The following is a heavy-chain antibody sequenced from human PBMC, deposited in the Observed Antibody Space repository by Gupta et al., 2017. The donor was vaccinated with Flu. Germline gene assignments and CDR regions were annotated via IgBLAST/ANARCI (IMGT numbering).Heavy chain of an antibody. V-gene: IGHV3-33*01. Sequence: QVQLVESGGGVVQPGRSLRLSCAASGFTFSSYGMHWVRQAPGKGLAWVAVIWYDGSNKYYADSVKGRFTISRDNSKNTLYLQMNSLRAEDTAVYYCARESRGLGGYSYGYYYYYGMDVWGQGTTVTVSS. D-gene: IGHD5-18*01. CDR1: GFTFSSYG. CDR3: ARESRGLGGYSYGYYYYYGMDV. J-gene: IGHJ6*02. CDR2: IWYDGSNK.